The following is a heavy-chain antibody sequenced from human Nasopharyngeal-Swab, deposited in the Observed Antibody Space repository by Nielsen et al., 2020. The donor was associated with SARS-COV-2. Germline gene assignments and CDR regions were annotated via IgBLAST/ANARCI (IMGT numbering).Heavy chain of an antibody. D-gene: IGHD5-18*01. V-gene: IGHV4-30-4*08. CDR2: IYYSGST. CDR1: GGSISSGDYY. J-gene: IGHJ4*02. CDR3: AGARVDTAMVSFDY. Sequence: LRLSCTVSGGSISSGDYYWSWIRQPPGKGLEWIGYIYYSGSTYYNPSLKSRVTISVDTSKNQFSLKLSSVTAADTAVYYCAGARVDTAMVSFDYWGQGTLVTVSS.